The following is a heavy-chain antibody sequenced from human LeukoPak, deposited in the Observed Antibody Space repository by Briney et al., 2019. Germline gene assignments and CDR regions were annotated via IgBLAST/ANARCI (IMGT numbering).Heavy chain of an antibody. D-gene: IGHD1-26*01. CDR1: GGSISSDTYY. J-gene: IGHJ5*02. Sequence: PSETLSLTCTVSGGSISSDTYYWSWIRQPAGKGLEWIGRIYSSGSTNYNPSLKSRITISVDTSKNQFSLKLTSVTAVDTAVYYCATVRGGATDRGWFDPWGQGTLVTVSS. V-gene: IGHV4-61*02. CDR2: IYSSGST. CDR3: ATVRGGATDRGWFDP.